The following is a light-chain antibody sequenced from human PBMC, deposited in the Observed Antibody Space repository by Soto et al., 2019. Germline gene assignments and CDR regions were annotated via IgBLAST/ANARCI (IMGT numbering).Light chain of an antibody. Sequence: QSVLTQPPSVSGAPGQRVTISCTGSSSNIGAGYDVHWYQQLPGTAPKLLIYGNNNRPSGVPDRFSGSKSGPSASLAITGLEAEDEADYYCQSYDSSLNGWVFGGGTKLTVL. V-gene: IGLV1-40*01. CDR3: QSYDSSLNGWV. J-gene: IGLJ3*02. CDR1: SSNIGAGYD. CDR2: GNN.